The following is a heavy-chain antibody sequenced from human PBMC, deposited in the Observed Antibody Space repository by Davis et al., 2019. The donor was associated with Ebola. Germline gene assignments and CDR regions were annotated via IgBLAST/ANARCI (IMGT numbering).Heavy chain of an antibody. V-gene: IGHV3-53*01. D-gene: IGHD4-17*01. CDR1: GFTVSSNY. J-gene: IGHJ3*02. Sequence: PGGSLRLSCAASGFTVSSNYMSWVRQAPGKGLEWVSVIYSGGSTYYADSVKGRFTISRDNAKNSLYLQMNSLRAEDTAVYYCARGYDYGDYDGAFDIWGQGTMVTVSS. CDR2: IYSGGST. CDR3: ARGYDYGDYDGAFDI.